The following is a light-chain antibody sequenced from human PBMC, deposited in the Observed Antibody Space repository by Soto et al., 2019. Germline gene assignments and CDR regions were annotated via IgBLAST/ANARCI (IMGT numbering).Light chain of an antibody. CDR3: QQYGSSPYT. CDR2: GAS. J-gene: IGKJ2*01. Sequence: EIVLTQSPGTLSLSPGERATLSCRASQSVSSSYLAWYQQKPGQAPRLLISGASIRATGIPDRFSGSGSGTDFTLTISRLEPEEFAVYSCQQYGSSPYTFGQGTKLEIK. V-gene: IGKV3-20*01. CDR1: QSVSSSY.